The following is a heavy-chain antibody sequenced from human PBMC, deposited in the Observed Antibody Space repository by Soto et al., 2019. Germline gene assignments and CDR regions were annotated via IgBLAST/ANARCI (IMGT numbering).Heavy chain of an antibody. CDR3: ARESGSNFVPFDY. J-gene: IGHJ4*02. D-gene: IGHD3-9*01. Sequence: QVQLVQSGAEVKKPGSSVKVSCKASGGTFGSYCLSWGRQAPGQGLEWMGGIIPIFGSANYAQKFQGRVTITADISTSTAYMELSSLRSEDTAVYSCARESGSNFVPFDYWGQGALVTVSS. CDR2: IIPIFGSA. CDR1: GGTFGSYC. V-gene: IGHV1-69*14.